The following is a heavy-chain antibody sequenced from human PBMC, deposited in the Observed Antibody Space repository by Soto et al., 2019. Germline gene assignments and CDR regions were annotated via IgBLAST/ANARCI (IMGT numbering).Heavy chain of an antibody. CDR1: GFTFSSYA. Sequence: GGSLRLSCAASGFTFSSYAMHWVRQAPGKGLEWVSSISSSSSYIYYADSVKGRFTISRDNAKNSLYLQMNSLRAEDTAVYYCARAAYLSSSSFDYWGQGTLVTVSS. CDR3: ARAAYLSSSSFDY. CDR2: ISSSSSYI. D-gene: IGHD6-6*01. V-gene: IGHV3-21*01. J-gene: IGHJ4*02.